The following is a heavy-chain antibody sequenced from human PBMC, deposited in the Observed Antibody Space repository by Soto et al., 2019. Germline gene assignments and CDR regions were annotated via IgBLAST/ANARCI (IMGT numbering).Heavy chain of an antibody. J-gene: IGHJ3*02. D-gene: IGHD3-10*01. CDR3: ARDGAAYYYGSGKTHRRDDAFDI. V-gene: IGHV1-18*01. CDR2: ISAYNGNT. Sequence: QVQLVQSGAEVKKPGASVKVSCKASGYTFTSYGISWVRQAPGQGLEWMGWISAYNGNTNYAQKLQGRVTMTTDTSTSTAYMVRRSLRSEDTAVYYCARDGAAYYYGSGKTHRRDDAFDIWGQGTMVTVSS. CDR1: GYTFTSYG.